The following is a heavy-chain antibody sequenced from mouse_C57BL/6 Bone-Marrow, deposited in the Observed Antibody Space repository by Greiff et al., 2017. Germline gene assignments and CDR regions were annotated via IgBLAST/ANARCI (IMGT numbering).Heavy chain of an antibody. V-gene: IGHV5-9-1*02. CDR3: NLPYYYGSSYGFAY. CDR1: GFTFSSYA. Sequence: EVKVVESGEGLVKPGGSLKLSCAASGFTFSSYAMSWVRQTPEKRLEWVAYISSGGDYIYYADTVKGRFTISRDNARNTLYLQMSSLKSEDTAMYYCNLPYYYGSSYGFAYWGQGTLVTVSA. D-gene: IGHD1-1*01. J-gene: IGHJ3*01. CDR2: ISSGGDYI.